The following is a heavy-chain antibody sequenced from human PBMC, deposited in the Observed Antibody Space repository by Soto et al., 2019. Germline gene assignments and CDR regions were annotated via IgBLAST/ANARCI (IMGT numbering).Heavy chain of an antibody. J-gene: IGHJ3*02. CDR2: IWYDGSNK. Sequence: QVQLVESGGGVVQPGRSLRLSCAASGFTFSSYGMHWVRQAPGKGLEWVAVIWYDGSNKYYADSVKGRFTISRDNSKNTLYLQMNSLRAEDTAVYYCAIEDHCSSTSCAGAFDIWGQGTMVTVSS. CDR3: AIEDHCSSTSCAGAFDI. D-gene: IGHD2-2*01. V-gene: IGHV3-33*01. CDR1: GFTFSSYG.